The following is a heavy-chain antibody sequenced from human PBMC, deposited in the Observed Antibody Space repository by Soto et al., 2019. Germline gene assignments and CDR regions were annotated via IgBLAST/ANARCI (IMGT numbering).Heavy chain of an antibody. V-gene: IGHV3-21*01. CDR2: ISGSDSM. CDR1: GFTFSTCT. D-gene: IGHD3-10*01. Sequence: EVQLVESGGGLVKPGGSLRLPCAVSGFTFSTCTMNWVRQAPGKGLEWVSSISGSDSMYYADSVKGRFTISRDNAKNSLYLQMSSLRAEDTAVYYCSREVRPVVRREYDYWGQGTLVTVS. J-gene: IGHJ4*02. CDR3: SREVRPVVRREYDY.